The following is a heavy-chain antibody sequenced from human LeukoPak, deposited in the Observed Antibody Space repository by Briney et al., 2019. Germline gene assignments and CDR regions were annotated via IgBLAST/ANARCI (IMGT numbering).Heavy chain of an antibody. Sequence: ASVKVSCKASGGTFSSDAISWVRHAPGQGLEWMGGIIPIFGTANYAQKFQGRVTITTDESTSTAYMELSSLRSEDTAVYYCALYYYDSSGYQIDAFDIWGQGTMVTVSS. J-gene: IGHJ3*02. D-gene: IGHD3-22*01. CDR1: GGTFSSDA. V-gene: IGHV1-69*05. CDR3: ALYYYDSSGYQIDAFDI. CDR2: IIPIFGTA.